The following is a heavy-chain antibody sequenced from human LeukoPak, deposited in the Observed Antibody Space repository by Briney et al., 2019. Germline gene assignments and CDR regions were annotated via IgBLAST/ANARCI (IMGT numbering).Heavy chain of an antibody. Sequence: PGGSLRLSCAASGFTFSSYAMSWVRQGPGKGLEWVSGISMTGASTYYTDSVKGQFTISRDNSKKTLYLQMNSLRAEDTAVYYCAKDPFVFESGSYLIDYWGQGTLVTVSS. CDR2: ISMTGAST. J-gene: IGHJ4*02. D-gene: IGHD1-26*01. CDR3: AKDPFVFESGSYLIDY. V-gene: IGHV3-23*01. CDR1: GFTFSSYA.